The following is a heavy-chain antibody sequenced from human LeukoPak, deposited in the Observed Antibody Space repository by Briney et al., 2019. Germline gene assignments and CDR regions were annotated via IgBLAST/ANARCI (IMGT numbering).Heavy chain of an antibody. CDR1: GGSISSGGYS. CDR2: IYHSGST. D-gene: IGHD5-18*01. V-gene: IGHV4-30-2*01. CDR3: ARCYSYGPYYYGMDV. Sequence: SETLSLTCAVSGGSISSGGYSWSWIRQPPGKGLEWIGYIYHSGSTYYNPSLKSRVTISVDRSKNQFSLKLSSVTAADTAVYYCARCYSYGPYYYGMDVWGQGTTVTVSS. J-gene: IGHJ6*02.